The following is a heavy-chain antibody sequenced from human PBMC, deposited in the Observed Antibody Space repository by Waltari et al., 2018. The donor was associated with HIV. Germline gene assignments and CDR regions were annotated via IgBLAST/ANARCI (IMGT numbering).Heavy chain of an antibody. Sequence: QVQLVESGGGVVQPGRSLRLSCAASGISFFNSYGMHWVRQAPGKGLEWGGNISYDATNVYYADSLKGRFTISRDNSKNTLYLQMNSLRGEDTAVYYCATDRRQGFYYDNYGERPFYSWGQGTLVT. CDR1: GISFFNSYG. J-gene: IGHJ5*02. D-gene: IGHD3-22*01. CDR2: ISYDATNV. CDR3: ATDRRQGFYYDNYGERPFYS. V-gene: IGHV3-33*08.